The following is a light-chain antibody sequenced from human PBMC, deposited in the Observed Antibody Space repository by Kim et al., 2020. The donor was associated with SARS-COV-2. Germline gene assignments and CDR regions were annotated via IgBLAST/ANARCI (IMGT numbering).Light chain of an antibody. CDR3: HQYYSYPPWT. V-gene: IGKV1-8*01. CDR1: QDIRNS. CDR2: GAS. J-gene: IGKJ1*01. Sequence: SAGDGVTVTCLASQDIRNSFAWYQQSPGTAPKLLIYGASTLQVGAPSTFSGSGFGTEFTLPISSLQPEDIATYYCHQYYSYPPWTFGQGTKVDIK.